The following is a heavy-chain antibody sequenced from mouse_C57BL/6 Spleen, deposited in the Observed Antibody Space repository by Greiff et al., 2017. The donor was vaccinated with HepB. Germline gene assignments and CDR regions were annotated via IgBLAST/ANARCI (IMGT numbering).Heavy chain of an antibody. CDR1: GYAFSSYW. Sequence: QVQLKESGAELVKPGASVKISCKASGYAFSSYWMNWVKQRPGKGLEWIGQIYPGDGDTNYNGKFKGKATLTADKSSSTAYMQRSSLTSEDSAVYFCARSEYYGSSSYYYAMDYWGQGTSVTVSS. CDR3: ARSEYYGSSSYYYAMDY. J-gene: IGHJ4*01. CDR2: IYPGDGDT. V-gene: IGHV1-80*01. D-gene: IGHD1-1*01.